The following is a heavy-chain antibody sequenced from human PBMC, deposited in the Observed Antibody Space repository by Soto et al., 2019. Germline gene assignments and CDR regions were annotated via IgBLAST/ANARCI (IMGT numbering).Heavy chain of an antibody. D-gene: IGHD2-21*01. V-gene: IGHV3-74*01. J-gene: IGHJ4*02. Sequence: PGGSLRLSCVASGFTFRSNWVHWVRQVPGRGLVWGSRINEDGSRINYADSVEGRFTVSRDNGKNTLYRQMNSLRADDTALYYCARDGEGYWGQGTLVTVSS. CDR2: INEDGSRI. CDR3: ARDGEGY. CDR1: GFTFRSNW.